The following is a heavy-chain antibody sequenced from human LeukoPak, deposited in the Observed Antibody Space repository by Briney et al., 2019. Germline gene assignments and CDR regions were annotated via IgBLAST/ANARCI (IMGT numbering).Heavy chain of an antibody. D-gene: IGHD3-10*01. J-gene: IGHJ4*02. CDR2: IYYSGST. V-gene: IGHV4-61*03. CDR1: GGSVSSGSHY. CDR3: ARDRAVRYFDY. Sequence: PSETLSLTCIVSGGSVSSGSHYWNWIRQPPGKGLEWIGSIYYSGSTNYNPSLKSRVTISVDTSKNHFSLKLSSVTAADTAVYYCARDRAVRYFDYWGQGTLVTVSS.